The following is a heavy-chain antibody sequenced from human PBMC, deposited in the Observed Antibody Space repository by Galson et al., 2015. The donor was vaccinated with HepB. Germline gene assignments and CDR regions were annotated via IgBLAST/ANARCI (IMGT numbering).Heavy chain of an antibody. CDR3: ARESLCSGYYYFDY. Sequence: SVKVSCKASGGTFSSNSISWVRQAPGQGLEWMGRITPMFGIAKYAQQFQGRVTITADKSTSTAYMELSSLRSDDTAVYYCARESLCSGYYYFDYWGQGTLVTVSS. J-gene: IGHJ4*02. CDR1: GGTFSSNS. CDR2: ITPMFGIA. D-gene: IGHD3-3*01. V-gene: IGHV1-69*04.